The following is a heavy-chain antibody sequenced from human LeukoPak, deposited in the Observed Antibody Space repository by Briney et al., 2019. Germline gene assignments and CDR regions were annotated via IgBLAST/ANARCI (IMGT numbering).Heavy chain of an antibody. V-gene: IGHV4-30-4*01. D-gene: IGHD3-22*01. CDR2: IYYSGSA. CDR1: GGSISSGDYY. Sequence: PSRTLSLACTVSGGSISSGDYYWSWIRQPPGKGLEWIGYIYYSGSAYYNPSLKSRVTISVDTSKNQFSLKLSSVTAADTAVYYCAREYYDRTGSWFDPWGQGTLVTVSS. J-gene: IGHJ5*02. CDR3: AREYYDRTGSWFDP.